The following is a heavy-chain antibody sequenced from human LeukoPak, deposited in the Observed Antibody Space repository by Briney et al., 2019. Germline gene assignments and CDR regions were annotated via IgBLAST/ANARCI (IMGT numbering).Heavy chain of an antibody. D-gene: IGHD6-13*01. J-gene: IGHJ5*02. V-gene: IGHV3-30-3*01. CDR3: ARGYRSIWVPWCWFYP. Sequence: GGSLRLSCAASGFTFSSYAMHWVRQAPGKGLEWVAVISYDGSKKYHADSVKGRFTISRDNSKNTLYLQMNSLRAEDTAVYYCARGYRSIWVPWCWFYPWGRGTLVTVSS. CDR1: GFTFSSYA. CDR2: ISYDGSKK.